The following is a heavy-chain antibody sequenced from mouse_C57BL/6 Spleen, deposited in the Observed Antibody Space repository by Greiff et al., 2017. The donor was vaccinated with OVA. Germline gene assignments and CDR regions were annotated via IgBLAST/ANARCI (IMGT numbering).Heavy chain of an antibody. J-gene: IGHJ1*03. CDR1: GFTIKNTY. CDR3: ARSGYYGKGYFDV. Sequence: VQLQQSVAELVRPGASVKLSCTASGFTIKNTYMHWVKQRPEQGLEWIGRIDPANGNTKYAPKFQGKATITADTSSNTAYLQLSSLTSEDTAIYYCARSGYYGKGYFDVWGTGTTVTVSS. V-gene: IGHV14-3*01. D-gene: IGHD1-1*01. CDR2: IDPANGNT.